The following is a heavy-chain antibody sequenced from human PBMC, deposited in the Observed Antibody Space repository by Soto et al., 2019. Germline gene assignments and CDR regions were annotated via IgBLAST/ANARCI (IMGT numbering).Heavy chain of an antibody. CDR3: ARAMVRGVNYYYYGMDV. V-gene: IGHV3-11*06. Sequence: GWSLRLSCASSGFTFIDYYMSWIRQAPGKGLEWVSYISSSSSYTNHADSVKGRFTISRDNAKNSLYLQMNSLRAEDTAVYYCARAMVRGVNYYYYGMDVWGQGTTVTVSS. J-gene: IGHJ6*02. CDR1: GFTFIDYY. CDR2: ISSSSSYT. D-gene: IGHD3-10*01.